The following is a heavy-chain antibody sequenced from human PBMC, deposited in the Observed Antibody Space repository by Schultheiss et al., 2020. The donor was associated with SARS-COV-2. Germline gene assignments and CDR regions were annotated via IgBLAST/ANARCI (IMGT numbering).Heavy chain of an antibody. CDR1: GFTFSTYW. V-gene: IGHV3-74*01. CDR3: ARDPDTPMTLDY. Sequence: GESLKISCVASGFTFSTYWMHWVRQDPGRGLVSVSLINSDGRDTRYADSVKGRFIISRDNTKNTLYLQMKSLRAEDTAVYYCARDPDTPMTLDYWGQGTLVTVSS. J-gene: IGHJ4*02. CDR2: INSDGRDT. D-gene: IGHD5-18*01.